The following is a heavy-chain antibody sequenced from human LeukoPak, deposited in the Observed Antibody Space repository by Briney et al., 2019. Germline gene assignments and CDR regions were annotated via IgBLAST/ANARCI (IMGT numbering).Heavy chain of an antibody. D-gene: IGHD3-10*01. CDR1: GYTFTSFG. CDR2: ISGYSGNT. J-gene: IGHJ5*02. Sequence: GASVKVSCKASGYTFTSFGISWVRQAPGQGLEWMGWISGYSGNTNYAEKLQGRVTMTTDTSTSTAYMELRSLRSDDTAVYYCARDRSPAILWFGDLESDHWGQGTLVTVSS. CDR3: ARDRSPAILWFGDLESDH. V-gene: IGHV1-18*01.